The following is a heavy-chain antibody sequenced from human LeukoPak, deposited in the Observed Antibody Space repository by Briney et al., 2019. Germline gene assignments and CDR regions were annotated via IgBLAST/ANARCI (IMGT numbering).Heavy chain of an antibody. CDR3: ARKSVVTAGRKPYDF. CDR1: GGSFSGYY. D-gene: IGHD2-2*01. Sequence: SEILSLTCAVYGGSFSGYYWSWIRQPPGKGLEWIGEIDHSGRTNSNASLKSRVTLSVDMSKNQFSLRLSSVTAADTAVYYCARKSVVTAGRKPYDFWDQGTLVTVSP. CDR2: IDHSGRT. V-gene: IGHV4-34*01. J-gene: IGHJ4*02.